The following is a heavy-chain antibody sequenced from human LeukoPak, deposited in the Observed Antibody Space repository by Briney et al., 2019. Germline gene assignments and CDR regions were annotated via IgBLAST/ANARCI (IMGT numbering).Heavy chain of an antibody. D-gene: IGHD5-24*01. V-gene: IGHV3-48*01. CDR1: GFTFSAYS. Sequence: GGSLRLSCAASGFTFSAYSMNWVRQAPAKGLEGISYIGISSGNTKYADSVKGRFTISGDKAKNSLYLQMNSLRVEDTAVYYCARDYKYAFDNWGQGTLVTVSS. J-gene: IGHJ4*02. CDR2: IGISSGNT. CDR3: ARDYKYAFDN.